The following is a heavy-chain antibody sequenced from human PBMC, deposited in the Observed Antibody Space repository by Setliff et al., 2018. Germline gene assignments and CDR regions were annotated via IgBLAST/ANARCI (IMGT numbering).Heavy chain of an antibody. CDR3: ARNPDFLQYSFDL. D-gene: IGHD5-12*01. J-gene: IGHJ2*01. CDR2: INYYGSIFDDGTTYST. Sequence: PSETLSLTCTVSGGSISNSTFYWGWIRQPPGKGLEWIGSINYYGSIFDDGTTYSTYYNPSLKSRATISIDTSKSQFSLKLSSMTAADTALYYCARNPDFLQYSFDLWGRGTLVTV. CDR1: GGSISNSTFY. V-gene: IGHV4-39*07.